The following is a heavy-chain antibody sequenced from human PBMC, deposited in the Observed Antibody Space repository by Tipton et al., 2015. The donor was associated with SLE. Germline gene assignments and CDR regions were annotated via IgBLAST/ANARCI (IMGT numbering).Heavy chain of an antibody. CDR2: IYYSGST. J-gene: IGHJ5*02. CDR3: ARSQTGDWFDP. D-gene: IGHD1-14*01. CDR1: GGSISSHY. Sequence: TLSLTCTVSGGSISSHYWSWIRQPPGKGLEWIGYIYYSGSTNYNPSLKSRVTISVDTSKNQFSLKLSSVTAADTAVYYCARSQTGDWFDPWGQGTLVTVSS. V-gene: IGHV4-59*11.